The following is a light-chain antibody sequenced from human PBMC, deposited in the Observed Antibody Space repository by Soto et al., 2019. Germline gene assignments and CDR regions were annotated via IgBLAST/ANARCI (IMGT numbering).Light chain of an antibody. CDR2: DAS. CDR1: QDISNY. J-gene: IGKJ5*01. Sequence: DIQMTQSPSSLSASVGDRVTITCQASQDISNYLNWYQQKPGKAPKLLIYDASNLETGGPSRFSGSGSGTDFTFTISSLQPDDIATYYCQQYDNLPITFGQGKRLEIK. CDR3: QQYDNLPIT. V-gene: IGKV1-33*01.